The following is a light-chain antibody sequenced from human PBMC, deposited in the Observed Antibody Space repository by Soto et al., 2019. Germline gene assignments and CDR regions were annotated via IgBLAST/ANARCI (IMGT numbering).Light chain of an antibody. Sequence: EIVLTQSPGTLSLSPGERATLSCRASQSVSSSYLAWYQQKPGQAPRLLIYGASSRATGIPDRFSGSGSGTDFPRTSSRLEPEEFAVYYCQQYGSSYTFGQGTKLEI. J-gene: IGKJ2*01. CDR2: GAS. CDR3: QQYGSSYT. CDR1: QSVSSSY. V-gene: IGKV3-20*01.